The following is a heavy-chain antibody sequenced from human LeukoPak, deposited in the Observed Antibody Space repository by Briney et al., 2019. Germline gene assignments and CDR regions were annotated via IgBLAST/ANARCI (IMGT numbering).Heavy chain of an antibody. CDR2: IKQDGSEK. Sequence: GGSLRLSCAVSGFTFSSYWMSCVRQAPGKGLEWVANIKQDGSEKYYVDSVKGRFTISRDNAKNSLYLQMNSLRAEDTAVYYCAIELRTSLDYWGQGTLVTVSS. CDR1: GFTFSSYW. V-gene: IGHV3-7*01. D-gene: IGHD1-14*01. J-gene: IGHJ4*02. CDR3: AIELRTSLDY.